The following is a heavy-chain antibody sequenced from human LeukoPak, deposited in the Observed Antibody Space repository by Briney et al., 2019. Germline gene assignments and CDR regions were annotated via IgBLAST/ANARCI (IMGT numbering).Heavy chain of an antibody. Sequence: ASVKVSCKASGYTFTSYDINWVRQATGQGLEWMGWMNPNSGNTRYAQKFQGRVTMTRNTSISTAYMELSRLRSEDTAVYYCARGARYCSSSSCYPNFDYWGQGTLVTVSS. CDR1: GYTFTSYD. J-gene: IGHJ4*02. CDR2: MNPNSGNT. CDR3: ARGARYCSSSSCYPNFDY. D-gene: IGHD2-2*01. V-gene: IGHV1-8*02.